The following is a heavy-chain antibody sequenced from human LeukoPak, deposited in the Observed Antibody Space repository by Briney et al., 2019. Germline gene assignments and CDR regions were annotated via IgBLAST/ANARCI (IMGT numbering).Heavy chain of an antibody. CDR1: GFTFSNYW. J-gene: IGHJ4*02. Sequence: GGSLRLSCAASGFTFSNYWMSWVRQAPGKGLEWVANIKQDGSEKYYVDSVKGRFTISRDNAKNSLYLQMNSLRAEDTAVYYCARGLQELLFGEQPLDYWGQGTLVTVSS. CDR2: IKQDGSEK. D-gene: IGHD3-10*01. V-gene: IGHV3-7*01. CDR3: ARGLQELLFGEQPLDY.